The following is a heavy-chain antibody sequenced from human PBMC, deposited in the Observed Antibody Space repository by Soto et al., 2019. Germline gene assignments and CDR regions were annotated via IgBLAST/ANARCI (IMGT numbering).Heavy chain of an antibody. CDR2: ISYSGSTI. Sequence: LRLSCAASGFTFSNYEINWVRQAPGKGLEWVSYISYSGSTIYYADSVKGRFTISRDNSKNSLYLQMNSLRAEDTAVYYCARGLRNYYDRSGLHYWGQGTLVTAPQ. J-gene: IGHJ4*02. CDR1: GFTFSNYE. D-gene: IGHD3-22*01. V-gene: IGHV3-48*03. CDR3: ARGLRNYYDRSGLHY.